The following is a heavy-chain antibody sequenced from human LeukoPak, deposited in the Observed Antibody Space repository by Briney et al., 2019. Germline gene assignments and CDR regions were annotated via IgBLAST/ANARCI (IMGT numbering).Heavy chain of an antibody. CDR2: INAGNGNT. D-gene: IGHD6-19*01. J-gene: IGHJ4*02. Sequence: ASVTVSCTASGYTFTSYAMHWVRHAPGQRLEWMGWINAGNGNTKYSQTFQGRVTITRDTSASTAYMELSSLRSEDTAVYSCATAPGMAVAGPLDYWGQGTLVTVSS. CDR1: GYTFTSYA. V-gene: IGHV1-3*01. CDR3: ATAPGMAVAGPLDY.